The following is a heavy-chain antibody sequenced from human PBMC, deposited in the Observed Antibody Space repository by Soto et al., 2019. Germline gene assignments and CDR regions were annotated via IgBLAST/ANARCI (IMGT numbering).Heavy chain of an antibody. V-gene: IGHV3-23*01. CDR1: GFTFYIYA. CDR3: AKDRQPDGLWPFDH. CDR2: IFGNGGGI. Sequence: EVQLLESGGGLVQPGGSLRLSCAASGFTFYIYAMSWVRQAPGKGLEWVSGIFGNGGGISYADSVKGRFTISRDNSNNMLYLQMHSLRAEDTAVYYCAKDRQPDGLWPFDHWGLGTLVTVSS. D-gene: IGHD2-8*01. J-gene: IGHJ4*02.